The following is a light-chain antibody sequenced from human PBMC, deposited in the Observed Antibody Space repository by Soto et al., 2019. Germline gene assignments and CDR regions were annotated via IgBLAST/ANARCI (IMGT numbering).Light chain of an antibody. CDR1: SSDVGGYNY. V-gene: IGLV2-14*01. CDR2: EVS. J-gene: IGLJ3*02. Sequence: QSALTQPASVSGSPGQSITISCTGTSSDVGGYNYVSWFQQHPGEAPKLMIYEVSHRPSGVSDRLSGYKSGNTASLTISGLQAEDEADYYCCSFTTSNTWVLGGGTKLTVL. CDR3: CSFTTSNTWV.